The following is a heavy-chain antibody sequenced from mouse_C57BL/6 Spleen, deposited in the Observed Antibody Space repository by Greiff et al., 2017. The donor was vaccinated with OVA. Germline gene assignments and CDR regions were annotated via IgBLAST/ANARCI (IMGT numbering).Heavy chain of an antibody. Sequence: QVQLQQSGPELVKPGASVKISCKASGYAFSSSWMNWVKQRPGKGLEWIGRIYPGDGDTNYNGKFKGKATLTANKPSSTAYMQLSSLTSEDSAVYFCARPFFDCWGKGTTLTVSS. V-gene: IGHV1-82*01. CDR1: GYAFSSSW. CDR2: IYPGDGDT. J-gene: IGHJ2*01. CDR3: ARPFFDC.